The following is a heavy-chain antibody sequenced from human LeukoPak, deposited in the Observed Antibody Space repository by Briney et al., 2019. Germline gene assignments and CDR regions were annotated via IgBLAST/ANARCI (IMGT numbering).Heavy chain of an antibody. Sequence: GGSLRLSCSASGFTFNTYSMHWVRQAPGKGLEYVSGISRNGGSTYYADSVKGRFTISRDNSKNTLYLQMSSLRAEDTALYYCVNQISGWVYWGQGTLVTVSS. V-gene: IGHV3-64D*06. CDR2: ISRNGGST. CDR1: GFTFNTYS. CDR3: VNQISGWVY. D-gene: IGHD6-19*01. J-gene: IGHJ4*02.